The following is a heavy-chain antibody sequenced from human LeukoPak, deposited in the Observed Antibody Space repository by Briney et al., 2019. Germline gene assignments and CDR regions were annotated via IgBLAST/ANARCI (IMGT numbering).Heavy chain of an antibody. CDR3: ARGGTAAETSGFDH. CDR2: LRTDNDDA. J-gene: IGHJ4*01. D-gene: IGHD6-13*01. Sequence: GASVNVSCKASGYTFASHDIIWVRQATGQGLEYMGWLRTDNDDAGYAEKFQGRANLTRDTSTNTAYMELNSLTSDDTAVYYCARGGTAAETSGFDHWGRGTQVTVSA. V-gene: IGHV1-8*01. CDR1: GYTFASHD.